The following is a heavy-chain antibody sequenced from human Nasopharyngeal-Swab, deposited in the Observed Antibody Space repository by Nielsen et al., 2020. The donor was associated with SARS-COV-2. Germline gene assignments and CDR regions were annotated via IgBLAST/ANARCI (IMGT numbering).Heavy chain of an antibody. CDR3: AKAFGEDQLAEDAFDA. Sequence: RLTCAASGFTFSNYGMHWVHQAPGKGLEWVAVISYDGNIKSYADSVRGRFLISRDNSHNTLYLQMSRLRTEDRAVYYCAKAFGEDQLAEDAFDAWGQGTMVTVSS. V-gene: IGHV3-30*18. CDR1: GFTFSNYG. D-gene: IGHD3-16*01. J-gene: IGHJ3*01. CDR2: ISYDGNIK.